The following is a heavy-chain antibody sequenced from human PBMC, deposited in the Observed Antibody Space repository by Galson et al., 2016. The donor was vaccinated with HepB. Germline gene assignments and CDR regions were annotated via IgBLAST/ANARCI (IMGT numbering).Heavy chain of an antibody. CDR1: GFTFSKAW. CDR3: TTDIGPVYYYYMDV. J-gene: IGHJ6*03. CDR2: IKSKTDGGTT. V-gene: IGHV3-15*01. Sequence: SLRLSCAASGFTFSKAWMSWVRQAPGKGLEWVGRIKSKTDGGTTDYAAPVEGRFTISRDDSKNTLYLQTNIVKTEDTAVYYCTTDIGPVYYYYMDVRGKGTTVTVSS. D-gene: IGHD1-26*01.